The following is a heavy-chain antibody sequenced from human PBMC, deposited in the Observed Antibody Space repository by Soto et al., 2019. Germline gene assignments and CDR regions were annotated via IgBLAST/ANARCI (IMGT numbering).Heavy chain of an antibody. CDR3: ARGQVVNFDNWFDP. J-gene: IGHJ5*02. CDR2: INPYSGHT. CDR1: GYTFTSYG. Sequence: QIQLVQSGAEVKKPGTSVKVSCKASGYTFTSYGICWVRQAPGLGLGWMGWINPYSGHTNYAQNFQDRATLTTDTSTNTAYMELKSLRSDDTAVYFCARGQVVNFDNWFDPWGQGTLVTVSS. D-gene: IGHD3-22*01. V-gene: IGHV1-18*04.